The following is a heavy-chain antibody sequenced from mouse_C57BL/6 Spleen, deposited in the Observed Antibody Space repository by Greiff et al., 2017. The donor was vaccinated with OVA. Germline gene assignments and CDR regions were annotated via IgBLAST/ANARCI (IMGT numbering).Heavy chain of an antibody. D-gene: IGHD1-1*01. Sequence: QVQLQQPGAELVKPGASVKLSCKASGYTFTSYWMHWVKQRPGQGLEWIGMIHPNSGSTNYNEKFKSKATLTVDKSSSTAYMQLSSHTSEDSTVYYCARDYYYGSSYWYFDVWGTGTTVTVSS. J-gene: IGHJ1*03. CDR2: IHPNSGST. CDR3: ARDYYYGSSYWYFDV. V-gene: IGHV1-64*01. CDR1: GYTFTSYW.